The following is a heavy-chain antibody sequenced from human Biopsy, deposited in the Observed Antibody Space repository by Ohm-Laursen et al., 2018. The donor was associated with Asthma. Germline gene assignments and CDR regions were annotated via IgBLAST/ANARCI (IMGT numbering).Heavy chain of an antibody. Sequence: ASVKVSCKTSGYSLTDLSMHWVRQAPGQGLEWMGGHDHEEGGTVNARRFQGRVTMTEDTSTDTAYMELSRLRSEDTAVYYCARSYDTDSYPVLVLDYWGQGTLVIVSS. CDR2: HDHEEGGT. J-gene: IGHJ4*02. D-gene: IGHD3-22*01. CDR3: ARSYDTDSYPVLVLDY. V-gene: IGHV1-24*01. CDR1: GYSLTDLS.